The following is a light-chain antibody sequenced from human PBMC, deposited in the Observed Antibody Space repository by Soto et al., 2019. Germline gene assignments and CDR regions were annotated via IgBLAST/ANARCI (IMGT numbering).Light chain of an antibody. J-gene: IGKJ1*01. CDR3: QQRSNRPPELT. CDR2: DAS. Sequence: EIVLTQSPATLSLSPGERATLSCRASQSVSSYLAWYQQKPGQAPRLLIYDASNRATGIPARFSGSGSGTDLALTISSLDPEDVAVYYCQQRSNRPPELTFGKGTKVEIK. V-gene: IGKV3-11*01. CDR1: QSVSSY.